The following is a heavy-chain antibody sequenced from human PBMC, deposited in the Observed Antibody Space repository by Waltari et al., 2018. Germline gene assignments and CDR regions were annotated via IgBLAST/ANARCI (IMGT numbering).Heavy chain of an antibody. CDR3: ARGRTYYDFWSGYYTANWFDP. J-gene: IGHJ5*02. D-gene: IGHD3-3*01. CDR1: GYTFTIYD. V-gene: IGHV1-8*01. Sequence: QVQLVQSGAKVKKPGASVKVSCKASGYTFTIYDINWLRQATGHGLEWMGWMNPNSGNTGYAQKFQGRVTMTRNTSISTAYMELSSLRSEDTAVYYCARGRTYYDFWSGYYTANWFDPWDQGTLVTVSS. CDR2: MNPNSGNT.